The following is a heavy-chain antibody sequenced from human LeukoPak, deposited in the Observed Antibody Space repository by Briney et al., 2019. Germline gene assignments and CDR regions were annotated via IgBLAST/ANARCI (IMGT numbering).Heavy chain of an antibody. D-gene: IGHD2-2*01. J-gene: IGHJ6*03. CDR1: GGSISSYY. CDR2: IYYSGST. Sequence: SETLSLTCTVSGGSISSYYWSWIRQPPGKGLEWIGYIYYSGSTNYNPSLKSRVIISVDTSKNQFSLKLSSVTAADTAVYYCARGPYCSSTSCLNYYYYYYMDVWGKGTTVTISS. CDR3: ARGPYCSSTSCLNYYYYYYMDV. V-gene: IGHV4-59*01.